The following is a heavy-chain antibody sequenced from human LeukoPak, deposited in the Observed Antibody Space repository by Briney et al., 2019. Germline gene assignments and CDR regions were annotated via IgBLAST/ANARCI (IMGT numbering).Heavy chain of an antibody. V-gene: IGHV4-31*03. J-gene: IGHJ4*02. Sequence: PSQTLSLTCTVSGVSISSGGYYGHWIRQHPREGLRWIAYIYYGGSTNHNPSLKSRLSISVDTPKNQFSLQLTSVTAADTAMYYCATQASSTEEPFAFWGQGTLVTVSS. CDR3: ATQASSTEEPFAF. CDR1: GVSISSGGYY. D-gene: IGHD1-26*01. CDR2: IYYGGST.